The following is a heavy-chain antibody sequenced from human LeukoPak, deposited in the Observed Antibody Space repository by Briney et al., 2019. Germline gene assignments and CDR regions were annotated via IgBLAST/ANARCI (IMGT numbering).Heavy chain of an antibody. Sequence: KPSETLSLTGTVSGGSISSYYWSWIRQPPGKGLEWIGYIYYSGRTNYNPSLKSRVTISVDTSKNQFSLKLSSVTAADTAVYYCARATSGIAAAGQLYFDYWGQGTLVTVSS. D-gene: IGHD6-13*01. V-gene: IGHV4-59*13. CDR1: GGSISSYY. J-gene: IGHJ4*02. CDR2: IYYSGRT. CDR3: ARATSGIAAAGQLYFDY.